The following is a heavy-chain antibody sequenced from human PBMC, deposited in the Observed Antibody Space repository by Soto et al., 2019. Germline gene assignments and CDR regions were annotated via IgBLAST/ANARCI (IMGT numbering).Heavy chain of an antibody. CDR1: GFTFISYA. V-gene: IGHV3-23*01. D-gene: IGHD3-9*01. CDR3: AKEAMIRYFDVRSRVCYYHYYMDF. J-gene: IGHJ6*03. Sequence: GGALRLSCAASGFTFISYAMSWVRQAPGKGLEWVSAISGSGGSTYYADSVKGRFTISRDNSKNTLYLQMNSLRAEDTAVYYCAKEAMIRYFDVRSRVCYYHYYMDFRGKGTTVTVSS. CDR2: ISGSGGST.